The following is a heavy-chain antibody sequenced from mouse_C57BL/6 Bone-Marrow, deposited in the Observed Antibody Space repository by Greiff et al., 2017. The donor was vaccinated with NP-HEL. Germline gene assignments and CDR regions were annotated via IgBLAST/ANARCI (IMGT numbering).Heavy chain of an antibody. J-gene: IGHJ3*01. D-gene: IGHD3-1*01. CDR3: ARPRWFAY. V-gene: IGHV1-82*01. CDR1: GYAFSSSW. CDR2: IYPGDGDT. Sequence: QVQLQQSGPELVKPGASVKISCKASGYAFSSSWMNWVKQRPGKGLEWIGRIYPGDGDTNYNGKFKGKATLTADKSSSTAYMQLSSLTSEDSAVYFCARPRWFAYWGQGTLVTVSA.